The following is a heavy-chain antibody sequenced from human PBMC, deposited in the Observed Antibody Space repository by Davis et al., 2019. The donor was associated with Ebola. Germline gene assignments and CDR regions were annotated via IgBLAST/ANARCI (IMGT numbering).Heavy chain of an antibody. D-gene: IGHD3-22*01. CDR2: IYYTGST. V-gene: IGHV4-39*01. J-gene: IGHJ4*02. CDR3: ASSGSGYYPDY. CDR1: GGSISSSSYY. Sequence: PSETLSLTCTVSGGSISSSSYYWGWIRQPPGKGLEWIGNIYYTGSTYYNPSLKSRVTISVDTSKNQFSLKLSSVTAADTAVYYCASSGSGYYPDYWGQGTLVTVSS.